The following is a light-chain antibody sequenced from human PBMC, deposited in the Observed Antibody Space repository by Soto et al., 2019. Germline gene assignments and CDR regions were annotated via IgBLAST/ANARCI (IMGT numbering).Light chain of an antibody. CDR1: QCVSSN. J-gene: IGKJ5*01. CDR3: QQYGSSPIT. V-gene: IGKV3-20*01. Sequence: RVMTQSPVTLYVSAGERASRSCRASQCVSSNLAWYQQKPGQTPRLFIYGASTRATGIPDSFSGSGSGTDFTLTISRLEPEDFAVYYCQQYGSSPITFGQGTRLQIK. CDR2: GAS.